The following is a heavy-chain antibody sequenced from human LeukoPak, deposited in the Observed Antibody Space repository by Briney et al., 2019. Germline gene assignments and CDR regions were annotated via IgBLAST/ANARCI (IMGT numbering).Heavy chain of an antibody. CDR1: GGSISSYY. V-gene: IGHV4-59*08. Sequence: SETLSLTCTVSGGSISSYYWSWIRQPPGKGLEWIGYIYYSGSTNYNPSLKSRVTISVDTSKNQFSLKLSSVTAADTAVYYCARSYYGDPGAMGYWGQGTLVTVSS. CDR3: ARSYYGDPGAMGY. CDR2: IYYSGST. D-gene: IGHD4-17*01. J-gene: IGHJ4*02.